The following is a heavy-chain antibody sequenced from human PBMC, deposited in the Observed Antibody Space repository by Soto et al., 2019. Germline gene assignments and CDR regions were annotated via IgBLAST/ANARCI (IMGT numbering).Heavy chain of an antibody. CDR2: IYHGGTT. D-gene: IGHD6-19*01. CDR3: AKAHVMVAAGSTFDY. J-gene: IGHJ4*01. V-gene: IGHV4-38-2*02. Sequence: SETLSLTCTVSGYSISSGSYWGWIRQPPGKGPEWIASIYHGGTTFYNPSLKSRVTVSVDKSNNQFSLKLRSVTAAHTAVYYCAKAHVMVAAGSTFDYWGHGTLVTVSS. CDR1: GYSISSGSY.